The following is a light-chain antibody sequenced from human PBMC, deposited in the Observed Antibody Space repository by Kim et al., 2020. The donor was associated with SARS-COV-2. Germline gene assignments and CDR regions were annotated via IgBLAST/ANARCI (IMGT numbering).Light chain of an antibody. CDR2: GAS. Sequence: SPGERATPPCRASQSVSSSYLAWYQQKPGQAPRLLIYGASSRATGIPDRFSGSGSGTDFTLTISRLEPEDFAVYYCQQYGSSPFTFGPGTKVDIK. CDR3: QQYGSSPFT. J-gene: IGKJ3*01. V-gene: IGKV3-20*01. CDR1: QSVSSSY.